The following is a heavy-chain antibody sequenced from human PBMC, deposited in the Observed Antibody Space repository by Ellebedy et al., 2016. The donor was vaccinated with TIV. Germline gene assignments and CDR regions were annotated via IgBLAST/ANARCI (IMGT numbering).Heavy chain of an antibody. J-gene: IGHJ4*02. Sequence: GESLKISXAASGFTFSTYNMNWVRQFPGKGLECISHISSSGNTKYYADSVKGRFTISRDNTKDSLYLEMNSLRAEDTAVYYCVRAPRGQYYFDYWGQGTLVTVSS. CDR2: ISSSGNTK. CDR1: GFTFSTYN. D-gene: IGHD5-12*01. V-gene: IGHV3-48*04. CDR3: VRAPRGQYYFDY.